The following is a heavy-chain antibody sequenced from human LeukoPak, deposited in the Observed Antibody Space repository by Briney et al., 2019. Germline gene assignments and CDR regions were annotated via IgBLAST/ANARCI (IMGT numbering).Heavy chain of an antibody. Sequence: QPGRSLRLSCAASGFTFSSYGMHWVRQAPGKGLEWVAVISYDGSNKYYADSVRGRFTISRDNSKNTLFLQMNSLRAEDTAVFYCAREVGDYALDYWGQGTLVTVSS. J-gene: IGHJ4*02. CDR1: GFTFSSYG. D-gene: IGHD4-17*01. CDR2: ISYDGSNK. V-gene: IGHV3-30*03. CDR3: AREVGDYALDY.